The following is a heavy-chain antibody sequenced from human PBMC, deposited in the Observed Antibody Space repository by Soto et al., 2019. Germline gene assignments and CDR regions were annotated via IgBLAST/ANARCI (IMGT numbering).Heavy chain of an antibody. J-gene: IGHJ6*02. Sequence: ASVKVSCKVSGYTLTELSMHWVRQAPGKGLEWMGGFDPEDGETIYAQKFQGRVTMTEDTSTSTAYMELRSLRSDDTAVYYCARDRYDSSGHGMDVWGQGTTVTVSS. CDR2: FDPEDGET. CDR1: GYTLTELS. V-gene: IGHV1-24*01. CDR3: ARDRYDSSGHGMDV. D-gene: IGHD3-22*01.